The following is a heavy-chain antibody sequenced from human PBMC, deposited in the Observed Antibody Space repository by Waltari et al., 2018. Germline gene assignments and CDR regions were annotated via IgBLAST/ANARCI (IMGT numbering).Heavy chain of an antibody. CDR2: INPNIGGT. D-gene: IGHD6-13*01. Sequence: QVQLVQSGAEVKKPGASVKVSCKASGYTFTGYYMHWVRQAPGQGLEWMGWINPNIGGTNYAQKFQGSVTMTRDTSISTAYMELSRLRSDDTAVYYCARVRGRAAAGTSRNWFDPWGQGTLVTVSS. CDR3: ARVRGRAAAGTSRNWFDP. J-gene: IGHJ5*02. V-gene: IGHV1-2*02. CDR1: GYTFTGYY.